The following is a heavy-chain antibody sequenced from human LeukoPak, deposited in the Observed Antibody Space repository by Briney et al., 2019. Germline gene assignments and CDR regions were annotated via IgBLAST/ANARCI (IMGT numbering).Heavy chain of an antibody. CDR2: INWTGNSS. Sequence: GGSLRLSCAASGFSFDGYGMSWVRQVPGKGLEWVSGINWTGNSSAYGDSVKGRFTISRDSAKKSLYLQMNSLRAEDTALYYCARGDVDYYDSRGYSPLDYWGQGTLVTVSS. V-gene: IGHV3-20*04. CDR3: ARGDVDYYDSRGYSPLDY. J-gene: IGHJ4*02. CDR1: GFSFDGYG. D-gene: IGHD3-22*01.